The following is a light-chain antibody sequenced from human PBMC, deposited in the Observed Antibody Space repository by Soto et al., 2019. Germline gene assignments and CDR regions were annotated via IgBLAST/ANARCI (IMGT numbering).Light chain of an antibody. V-gene: IGLV1-44*01. Sequence: QPVLTQPPSASGTPGQRVTISCSGSSSNIGSNTVNWYQQLPGTAPKLLIYSNNQRASGVPDRFSGSKSGTSASLAISGLQSEDEADYYCAAWDDSLNGVFGGGTKLTVL. CDR1: SSNIGSNT. CDR2: SNN. CDR3: AAWDDSLNGV. J-gene: IGLJ3*02.